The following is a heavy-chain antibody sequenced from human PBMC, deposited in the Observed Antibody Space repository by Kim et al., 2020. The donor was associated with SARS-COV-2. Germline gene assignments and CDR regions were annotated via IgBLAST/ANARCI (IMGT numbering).Heavy chain of an antibody. CDR1: GFTFSTYS. CDR2: VCSCSSRNAI. J-gene: IGHJ4*02. CDR3: AGDRDYAFDY. Sequence: GGTLRLSCAASGFTFSTYSMNWVCQAPGKGLEWVSYVCSCSSRNAITYADSVRGRFTISTDNAKNSLYLQMNSLRDEDTAVYYCAGDRDYAFDYWGPGTLVTVSS. V-gene: IGHV3-48*02. D-gene: IGHD4-17*01.